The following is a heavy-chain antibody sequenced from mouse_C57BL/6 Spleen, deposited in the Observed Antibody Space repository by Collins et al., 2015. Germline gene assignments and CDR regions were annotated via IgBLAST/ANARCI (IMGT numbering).Heavy chain of an antibody. CDR1: GYTFTSYW. J-gene: IGHJ2*01. CDR3: ARRTTVLDY. CDR2: IDPSDSET. Sequence: QVQLQQPGAELVRPGSSVKLSCKASGYTFTSYWMHWVKQRPIQGLEWIGNIDPSDSETHYDQKFKDKATLTVDKSSSTAYMQLSSLTSEDSAVYYCARRTTVLDYWGQGTTLTVSS. V-gene: IGHV1-52*01. D-gene: IGHD1-1*01.